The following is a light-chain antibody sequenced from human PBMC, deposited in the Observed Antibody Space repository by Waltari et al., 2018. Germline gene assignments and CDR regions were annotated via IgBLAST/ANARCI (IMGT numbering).Light chain of an antibody. CDR3: QKYGTLPAT. V-gene: IGKV3-20*01. CDR2: DAS. CDR1: QSVSRT. J-gene: IGKJ1*01. Sequence: DIVLPQSPGTLSLSPGERATLSCRASQSVSRTIAWYQQKPGQAPRLLIYDASTRATGIPDRFSGSGSGTDFSLTISRLEPEDFAVYYCQKYGTLPATFGQGTKVEIK.